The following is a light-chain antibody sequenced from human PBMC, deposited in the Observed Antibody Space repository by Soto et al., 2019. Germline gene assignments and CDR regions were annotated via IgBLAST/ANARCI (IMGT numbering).Light chain of an antibody. V-gene: IGLV2-14*01. CDR1: SSDSGGYNY. CDR3: SSYTSRTTFVI. Sequence: QSALTQPASVSGSPGQSITSSCTGTSSDSGGYNYVSWYQHHPGKAPKLMIYEVSNRPSGVSNRFSGSKSGNTASLTISGLQAEDEADYHCSSYTSRTTFVIFGGGTKLTVL. J-gene: IGLJ2*01. CDR2: EVS.